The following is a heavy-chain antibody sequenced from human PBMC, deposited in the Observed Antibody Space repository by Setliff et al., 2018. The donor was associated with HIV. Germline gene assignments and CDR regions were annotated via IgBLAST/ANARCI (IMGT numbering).Heavy chain of an antibody. J-gene: IGHJ4*02. CDR3: VRSGRVGELYGF. CDR2: IYPSDSDT. D-gene: IGHD1-1*01. CDR1: GYSFTTYW. Sequence: GESLKISCKGSGYSFTTYWIGWVRQMPGKGLEWMGIIYPSDSDTTYSPSFQGQVTISVDLSTSTAFLEWNNLRASDTATYYCVRSGRVGELYGFWGQGTPVTVSS. V-gene: IGHV5-51*01.